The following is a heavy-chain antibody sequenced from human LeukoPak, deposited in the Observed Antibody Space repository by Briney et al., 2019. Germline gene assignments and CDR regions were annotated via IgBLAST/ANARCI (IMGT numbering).Heavy chain of an antibody. Sequence: ASVKVSCKVSGYTLTELSMHWVRQAPGQGLEWMGWINPNSGGTNYAQMFQGRVTMTRDTSISTAYMELSRLRSDDTAVYYCARVRRGGYSYGYDEDWGQGTLVTVSS. J-gene: IGHJ4*02. V-gene: IGHV1-2*02. CDR1: GYTLTELS. CDR2: INPNSGGT. CDR3: ARVRRGGYSYGYDED. D-gene: IGHD5-18*01.